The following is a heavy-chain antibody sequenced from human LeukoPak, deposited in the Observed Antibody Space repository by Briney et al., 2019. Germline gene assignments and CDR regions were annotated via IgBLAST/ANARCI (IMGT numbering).Heavy chain of an antibody. CDR2: INSDGSST. D-gene: IGHD1-26*01. CDR1: GLTFSSYW. Sequence: PGGSLRLSCGASGLTFSSYWMYWVRQAPGKGLVWVARINSDGSSTGYADSGKGRFTISRDNSKNTLYLQMNSLRAEDTAVYYCAKGWDPSLWGQGTLVTVSS. J-gene: IGHJ4*02. V-gene: IGHV3-74*01. CDR3: AKGWDPSL.